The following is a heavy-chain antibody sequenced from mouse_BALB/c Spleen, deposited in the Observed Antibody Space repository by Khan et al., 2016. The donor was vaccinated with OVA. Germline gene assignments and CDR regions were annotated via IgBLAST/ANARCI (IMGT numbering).Heavy chain of an antibody. Sequence: QVQLQQPGAELVKPGASVKLSCKASGYTFTSYYMYWVKQRPGQGLEWIGGIIPSNGDTYFIEKFKSKATLTVDNSSSTAYMQLSSLTSEDSAVYYCTRSGWASYAYWGQGTLVTVSA. CDR1: GYTFTSYY. D-gene: IGHD2-3*01. J-gene: IGHJ3*01. CDR3: TRSGWASYAY. V-gene: IGHV1S81*02. CDR2: IIPSNGDT.